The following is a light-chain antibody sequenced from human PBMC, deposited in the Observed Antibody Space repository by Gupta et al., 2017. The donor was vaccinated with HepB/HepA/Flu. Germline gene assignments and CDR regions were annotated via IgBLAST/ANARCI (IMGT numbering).Light chain of an antibody. CDR2: KAS. J-gene: IGKJ2*01. V-gene: IGKV1-5*03. CDR1: QSVSSW. CDR3: QQYNSYSYT. Sequence: DSQMTQSPSTLSASVGDRVTITCRASQSVSSWLDWYQQKPGKAPKVLIYKASSLESGVPSRFSGSGSGTDFTLTISSLQPDDFATYYCQQYNSYSYTFGQGTKLEIK.